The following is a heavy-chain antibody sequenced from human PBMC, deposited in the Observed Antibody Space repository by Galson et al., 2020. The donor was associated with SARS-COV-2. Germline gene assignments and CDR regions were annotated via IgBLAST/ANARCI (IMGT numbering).Heavy chain of an antibody. V-gene: IGHV7-4-1*02. Sequence: ASEVSCKASGYTFSAYGVNWVRQAPGQGLEWTGLINTNTGKPTYPQAFTGRLVLSLDTSVNTAYLQITGLKTEDTAVYFCARDTGWWYFDLWGRGSLVTVSS. CDR2: INTNTGKP. CDR3: ARDTGWWYFDL. CDR1: GYTFSAYG. J-gene: IGHJ2*01.